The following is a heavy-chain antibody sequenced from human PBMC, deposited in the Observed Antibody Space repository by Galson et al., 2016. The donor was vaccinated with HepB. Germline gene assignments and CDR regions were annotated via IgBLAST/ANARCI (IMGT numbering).Heavy chain of an antibody. D-gene: IGHD3-10*01. Sequence: SLRLSCAASGFTFSVNGMHWVRQAPGKGLEWVAVIWHDGSEKHYADSVKGRFTISRDNSKNTLYLQMNSLRVEDTAIYYCTSLWDPDYWGRGTLVTVSS. J-gene: IGHJ4*02. V-gene: IGHV3-33*01. CDR1: GFTFSVNG. CDR3: TSLWDPDY. CDR2: IWHDGSEK.